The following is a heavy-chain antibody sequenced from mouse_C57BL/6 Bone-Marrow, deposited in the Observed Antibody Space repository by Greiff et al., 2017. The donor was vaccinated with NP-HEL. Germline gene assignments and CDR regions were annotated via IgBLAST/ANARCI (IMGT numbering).Heavy chain of an antibody. CDR3: ARHGDDYDWFAY. J-gene: IGHJ3*01. D-gene: IGHD2-4*01. CDR2: ISNGGGST. V-gene: IGHV5-12*01. CDR1: GFTFSDYY. Sequence: DVKLVESGGGLVQPGGSLKLSCAASGFTFSDYYMYWVRQTPEKRLEWVAYISNGGGSTYYPDTVKGRFTISRDNAKNTLYLQMSRLKSEDTAMYYCARHGDDYDWFAYWGQGTLVTVSA.